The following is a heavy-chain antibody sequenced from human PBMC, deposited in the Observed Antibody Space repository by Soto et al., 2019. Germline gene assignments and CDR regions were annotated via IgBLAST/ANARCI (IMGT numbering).Heavy chain of an antibody. D-gene: IGHD2-2*01. CDR3: ARFLPAVYYYYGMDV. Sequence: GGSLRLSCAASGFTFSSYDMHWVRQATGKGLEWVSAIGTAGDTYYPGSVKGRFTISRENAKNSLYLQMNSLRAEDTAVYYCARFLPAVYYYYGMDVWGQGTTVTVSS. CDR2: IGTAGDT. J-gene: IGHJ6*02. CDR1: GFTFSSYD. V-gene: IGHV3-13*01.